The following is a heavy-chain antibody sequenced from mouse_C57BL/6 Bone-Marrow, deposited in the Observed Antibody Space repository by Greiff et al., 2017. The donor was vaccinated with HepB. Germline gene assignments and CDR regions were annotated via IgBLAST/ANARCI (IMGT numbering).Heavy chain of an antibody. J-gene: IGHJ2*01. V-gene: IGHV1-64*01. CDR2: IHPNSGST. D-gene: IGHD1-1*01. CDR3: ARFWYYYGSSYGDY. Sequence: VQLQQPGAELVKPGASVKLSCKASGYTFTSYWMHWVKQRPGQGLEWIGMIHPNSGSTNYNEKFKSKATLTVDKSSSTAYMQLSSLTSEDSAVYYCARFWYYYGSSYGDYWGQGTTLTVSS. CDR1: GYTFTSYW.